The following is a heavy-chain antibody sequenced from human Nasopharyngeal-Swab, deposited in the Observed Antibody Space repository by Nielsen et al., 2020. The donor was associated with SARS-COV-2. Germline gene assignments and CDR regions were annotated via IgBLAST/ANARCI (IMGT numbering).Heavy chain of an antibody. CDR3: ARDDGGLGDY. Sequence: SCAASGFPLSHYCMHWVRQAPGKGLEWAAAITYDGNTKYYADPAKGRFTIPRDSAKHALYLEMNSLRPEDTDVYFCARDDGGLGDYWGQGTLVTVSS. J-gene: IGHJ4*02. D-gene: IGHD3-10*01. V-gene: IGHV3-30*03. CDR2: ITYDGNTK. CDR1: GFPLSHYC.